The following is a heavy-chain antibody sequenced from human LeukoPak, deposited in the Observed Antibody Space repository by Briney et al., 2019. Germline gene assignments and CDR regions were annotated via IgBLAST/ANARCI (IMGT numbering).Heavy chain of an antibody. CDR3: AGSTVEHAFDI. Sequence: ASVKVSCKASGYTFTSYYMHWVRQAPGQGREWMGIINPSGGSTSYAQKFQGRVTMTRDMSTSTVYMELSSLRSEDTAVYYCAGSTVEHAFDIWGQGTMVTVSS. J-gene: IGHJ3*02. D-gene: IGHD4-23*01. CDR2: INPSGGST. CDR1: GYTFTSYY. V-gene: IGHV1-46*01.